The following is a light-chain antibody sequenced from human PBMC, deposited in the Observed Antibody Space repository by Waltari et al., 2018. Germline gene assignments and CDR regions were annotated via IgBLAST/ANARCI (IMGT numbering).Light chain of an antibody. V-gene: IGKV1-39*01. J-gene: IGKJ5*01. CDR1: RGIDAY. Sequence: DIQMSQTPSSLSTSVADRVTITCRASRGIDAYLNWYQQQPGKAPKLLIYDASTLQRGVPTRFSGGGIGTDFTLTISDLQPDDFATYFCQQRYSAPFTFGRGTRLE. CDR2: DAS. CDR3: QQRYSAPFT.